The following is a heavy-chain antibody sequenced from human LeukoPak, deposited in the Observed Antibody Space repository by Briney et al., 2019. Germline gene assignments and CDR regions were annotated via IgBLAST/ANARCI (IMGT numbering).Heavy chain of an antibody. CDR3: ARALAWGGSSYSYYYMDV. CDR1: GYTFSDYD. Sequence: ASVKVSCKASGYTFSDYDINWVRQATGQGLEWMGWINPNSGNAGYAQKFQGRVTMTRTTSISTAYMELSSLRSEDTAVYYCARALAWGGSSYSYYYMDVWDKGTTVTVSS. D-gene: IGHD1-26*01. CDR2: INPNSGNA. V-gene: IGHV1-8*01. J-gene: IGHJ6*03.